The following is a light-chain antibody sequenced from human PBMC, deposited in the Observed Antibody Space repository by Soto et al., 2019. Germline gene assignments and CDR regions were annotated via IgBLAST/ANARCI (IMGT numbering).Light chain of an antibody. CDR2: EGS. J-gene: IGLJ2*01. CDR3: CSYAGSSTLVV. Sequence: QSVLTQPASVSGSPGQSVTISCTGTRSDVGSYNLVSWYQQHPGKAPKLMIYEGSKRPSGVSNRFSGSKSGNTASLTISGLQAEDEADYYCCSYAGSSTLVVFGGRTKVTVL. CDR1: RSDVGSYNL. V-gene: IGLV2-23*01.